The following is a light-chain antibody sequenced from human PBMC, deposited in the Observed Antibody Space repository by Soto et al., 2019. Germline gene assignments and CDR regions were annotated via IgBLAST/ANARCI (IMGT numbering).Light chain of an antibody. Sequence: DIVMTQSPLSLPVTPGEPASISCRSSQSLLNSNVYTYLDWYLQKPGHSPQLLIYLGSNRASGVPDRFSGSGSGTDFTMKINRVEAEDVGVYYCMQTLQTPRTFGQGTKVEIK. V-gene: IGKV2-28*01. J-gene: IGKJ1*01. CDR3: MQTLQTPRT. CDR2: LGS. CDR1: QSLLNSNVYTY.